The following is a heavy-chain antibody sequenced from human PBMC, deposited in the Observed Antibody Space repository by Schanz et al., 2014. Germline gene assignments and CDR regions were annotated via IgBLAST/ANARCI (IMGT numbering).Heavy chain of an antibody. J-gene: IGHJ6*02. CDR2: ISGSGGST. V-gene: IGHV3-23*04. Sequence: EVQLVESGGGLVQPGGSLRLSCAASGFTFSTSTMHWVRQAPGKGLEWVSAISGSGGSTYYADSVKGRFTISRDNAKNSLFLQMNSLRAEDTAVYYCLAPDYGMDVWGQGTTVTVSS. CDR3: LAPDYGMDV. CDR1: GFTFSTST.